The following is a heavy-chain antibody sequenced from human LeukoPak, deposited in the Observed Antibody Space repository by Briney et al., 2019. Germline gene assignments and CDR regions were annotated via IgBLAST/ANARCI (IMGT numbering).Heavy chain of an antibody. V-gene: IGHV4-4*02. D-gene: IGHD3-16*02. Sequence: SETLSLTCAVSGGSINSSNWWSWVRQPPGKGLEWIGEIYHSGSTNYNPSLKSRVTISVDKSKNQFSLKLSSVTAADTAVYYCARGRITFGGVIVLDYWGQGTLVTVSS. J-gene: IGHJ4*02. CDR1: GGSINSSNW. CDR2: IYHSGST. CDR3: ARGRITFGGVIVLDY.